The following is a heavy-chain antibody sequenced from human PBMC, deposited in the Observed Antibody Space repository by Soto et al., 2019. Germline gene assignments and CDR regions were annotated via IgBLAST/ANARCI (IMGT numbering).Heavy chain of an antibody. V-gene: IGHV3-53*01. CDR2: IYSGGST. J-gene: IGHJ4*02. D-gene: IGHD3-22*01. CDR1: GFTVSSNY. Sequence: SLRLYCAASGFTVSSNYMSWVRQAPGKGLEWVSVIYSGGSTYYADSVKGRFTISRDNSKNTLYLQMNSLRAEDTAVYYCARENYDSSGSDYWGQGTLLTVPS. CDR3: ARENYDSSGSDY.